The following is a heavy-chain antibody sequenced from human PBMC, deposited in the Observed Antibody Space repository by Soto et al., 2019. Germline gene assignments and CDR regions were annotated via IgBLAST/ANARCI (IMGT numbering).Heavy chain of an antibody. D-gene: IGHD3-10*01. CDR1: GYTFSNYG. Sequence: QVQLVQSGAEVKNPGASVKVSCKASGYTFSNYGISWVRQAPGQGLEWMGWISPHNGNTKYTQKFQGRVTMTTDTSTSTAYMELTSLRSDATGVFYCARVFSSGSYIAFPTWGPGTMVNVS. J-gene: IGHJ3*01. V-gene: IGHV1-18*01. CDR3: ARVFSSGSYIAFPT. CDR2: ISPHNGNT.